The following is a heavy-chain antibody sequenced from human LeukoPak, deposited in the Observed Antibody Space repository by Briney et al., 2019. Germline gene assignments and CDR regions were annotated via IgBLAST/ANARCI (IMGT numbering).Heavy chain of an antibody. Sequence: SETLSLTCTVSGYSISSGYYWGWIRQPPGKGLEWIGTIYHSGSTYQNPSLKSRVTISVDTSKNHFSLKLSSVTAADTAVYYCARGRGYSSGWYRTSFDYWGQGTLVTVSS. D-gene: IGHD6-19*01. CDR3: ARGRGYSSGWYRTSFDY. V-gene: IGHV4-38-2*02. CDR2: IYHSGST. J-gene: IGHJ4*02. CDR1: GYSISSGYY.